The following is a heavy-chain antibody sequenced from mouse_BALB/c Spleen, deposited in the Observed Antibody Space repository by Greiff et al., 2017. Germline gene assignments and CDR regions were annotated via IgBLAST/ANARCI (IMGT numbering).Heavy chain of an antibody. D-gene: IGHD1-1*01. CDR1: GFTFSSYA. Sequence: DVMLVESGGGLVKPGGSLKLSCAASGFTFSSYAMSWVRQTPEKRLEWVASISSGGSTYYPDSVKGRFTISRDNARNILYLQMSSLRSEDTAMYYCARGPPYYGSSFYAMDYWGQGTSVTVSS. CDR2: ISSGGST. J-gene: IGHJ4*01. CDR3: ARGPPYYGSSFYAMDY. V-gene: IGHV5-6-5*01.